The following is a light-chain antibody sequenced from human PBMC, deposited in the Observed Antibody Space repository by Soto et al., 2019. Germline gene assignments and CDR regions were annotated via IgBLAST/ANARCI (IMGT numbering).Light chain of an antibody. CDR2: AAS. CDR1: QSISSY. CDR3: QHSYSTRWT. J-gene: IGKJ1*01. Sequence: DIPMTQSPSSLSASVGDRVTITCRASQSISSYLNWYQQKPGKAPKLLIYAASSLQSGVPSRFSGSGSGTDFTLTISSLQPEDFATYYCQHSYSTRWTFGQGTKVEIK. V-gene: IGKV1-39*01.